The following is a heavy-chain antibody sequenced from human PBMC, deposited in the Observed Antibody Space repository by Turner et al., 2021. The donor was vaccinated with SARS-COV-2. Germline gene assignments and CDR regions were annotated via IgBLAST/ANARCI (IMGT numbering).Heavy chain of an antibody. Sequence: QVQLVQSGSEVKKPGASVKVSCTISGYTLTELSMYWVRQAPGKGLEWMGGFDPEDGETIYAQNFQGRVTMTEDTSTDTAYMELSSLRSEDTAVYFCATGYQRRVNWFDPWGQGTLVTVSS. CDR1: GYTLTELS. D-gene: IGHD6-25*01. J-gene: IGHJ5*02. CDR2: FDPEDGET. V-gene: IGHV1-24*01. CDR3: ATGYQRRVNWFDP.